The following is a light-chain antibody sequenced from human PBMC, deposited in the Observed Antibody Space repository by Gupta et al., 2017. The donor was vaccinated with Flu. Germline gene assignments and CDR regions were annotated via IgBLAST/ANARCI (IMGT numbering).Light chain of an antibody. J-gene: IGKJ4*01. CDR3: HQRSNWPPT. Sequence: PAILSLSPGERATLSCRASQSVSTSLVWFQQRPGQAPRLLIHDASKRATGVPARFIGRGSGADFTLTITSLEPEDFAVYYCHQRSNWPPTFGGGTKVEIK. V-gene: IGKV3-11*01. CDR1: QSVSTS. CDR2: DAS.